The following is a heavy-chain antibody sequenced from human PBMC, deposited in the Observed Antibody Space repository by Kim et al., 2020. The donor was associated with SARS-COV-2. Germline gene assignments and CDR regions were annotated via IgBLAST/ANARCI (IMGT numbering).Heavy chain of an antibody. CDR1: GFTFGEYA. CDR3: SRGGDNWNYNYYYGMDV. J-gene: IGHJ6*02. D-gene: IGHD1-7*01. Sequence: GGSLRLSCVGSGFTFGEYAMHWVRQGPGKGLEWVSGINCNSISIAYADSVKGRFTISRDNAKNSLYLQMNSLRTEDTALYYCSRGGDNWNYNYYYGMDVWGQETTVTVSS. CDR2: INCNSISI. V-gene: IGHV3-9*01.